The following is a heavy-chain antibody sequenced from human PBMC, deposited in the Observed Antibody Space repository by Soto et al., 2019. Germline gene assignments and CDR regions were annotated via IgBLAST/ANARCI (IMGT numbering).Heavy chain of an antibody. CDR1: GFTFSNAW. CDR3: TTDPFTMIVVFPSSG. Sequence: PGGSLRLSCAASGFTFSNAWMNWVRQAPGKGLEWVGRIKSKTDGGTTDYAAPVKGRFTISRDDSKNTLYLQMNSLKTEDTALYYCTTDPFTMIVVFPSSGWGQGTLVTVSS. D-gene: IGHD3-22*01. V-gene: IGHV3-15*07. J-gene: IGHJ4*02. CDR2: IKSKTDGGTT.